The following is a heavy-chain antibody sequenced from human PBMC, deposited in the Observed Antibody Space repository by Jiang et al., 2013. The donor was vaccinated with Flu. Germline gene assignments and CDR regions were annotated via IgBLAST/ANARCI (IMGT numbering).Heavy chain of an antibody. CDR1: GGSISSSNYY. J-gene: IGHJ5*02. Sequence: GSGLVKPSETLSLTCTVSGGSISSSNYYWSWIRQPPGKGLEWIGYIDHSGSTNYNPSLKSRVTISVDTSKNQFSLRLSSVTAADTAVYYCARVPLQVGSGWYWFDPWGQGTLVTVSS. V-gene: IGHV4-61*01. CDR3: ARVPLQVGSGWYWFDP. CDR2: IDHSGST. D-gene: IGHD6-19*01.